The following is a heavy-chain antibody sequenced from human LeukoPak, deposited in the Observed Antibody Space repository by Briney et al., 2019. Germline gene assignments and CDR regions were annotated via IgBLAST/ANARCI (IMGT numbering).Heavy chain of an antibody. CDR2: IYSGGST. D-gene: IGHD3-10*01. CDR3: ARAVWFGELYFDH. Sequence: GGSLRLSCAASGFTVSSNYMSWVRQAPGKGLEWVSVIYSGGSTYYADSVKGRFTISRDNSKNTLYLQMNSLRAEDTAVYYCARAVWFGELYFDHWGQGTLVTVSS. J-gene: IGHJ4*02. V-gene: IGHV3-53*01. CDR1: GFTVSSNY.